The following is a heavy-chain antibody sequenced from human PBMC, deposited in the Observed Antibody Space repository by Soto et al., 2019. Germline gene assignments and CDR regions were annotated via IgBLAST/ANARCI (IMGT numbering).Heavy chain of an antibody. CDR2: VNPDTGVA. D-gene: IGHD3-16*01. V-gene: IGHV1-2*02. J-gene: IGHJ4*02. CDR1: GYTFTDYF. CDR3: ARDPIRGGVPYFFDF. Sequence: ASVKVSCKASGYTFTDYFVHWVRLAPGQGLEWMGWVNPDTGVATFPQKFQGRVTVTRDASINTDYMELTHLTSEDAGIYYCARDPIRGGVPYFFDFWGRGTQVTVSS.